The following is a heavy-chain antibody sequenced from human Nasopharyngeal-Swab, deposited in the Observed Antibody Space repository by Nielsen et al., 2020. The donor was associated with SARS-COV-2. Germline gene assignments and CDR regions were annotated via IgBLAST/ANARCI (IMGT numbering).Heavy chain of an antibody. Sequence: SETLSLTCSVSGGSISNSNYYWGWIRQPPGKGLEWIGNIDYSGRTFYNPSLKSRVSISVDTSKNQFSLKLHSVTAADTAVYYCASYLGVDGQKRFDYWGQGTLVTVSS. CDR1: GGSISNSNYY. CDR3: ASYLGVDGQKRFDY. J-gene: IGHJ4*02. D-gene: IGHD5-24*01. CDR2: IDYSGRT. V-gene: IGHV4-39*01.